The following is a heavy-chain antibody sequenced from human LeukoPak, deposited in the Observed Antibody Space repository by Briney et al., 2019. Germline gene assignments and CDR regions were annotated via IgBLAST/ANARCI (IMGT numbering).Heavy chain of an antibody. CDR2: ISWNSGSI. CDR3: AKGRRIAAAGTGPAPYNWFDP. CDR1: GFTFDDYA. D-gene: IGHD6-13*01. Sequence: GRSLRLSCAASGFTFDDYAMHWVRQAPGKGLEWVSGISWNSGSIGYADSVKDRFTISRDNAKNSLYLQMNSLRAEDTALYYCAKGRRIAAAGTGPAPYNWFDPWGQGTLVTVSS. J-gene: IGHJ5*02. V-gene: IGHV3-9*01.